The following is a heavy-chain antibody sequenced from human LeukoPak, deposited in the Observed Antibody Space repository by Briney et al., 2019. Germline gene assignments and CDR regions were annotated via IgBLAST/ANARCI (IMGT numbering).Heavy chain of an antibody. CDR1: GLTFSSYG. Sequence: PGGSLRLSCAASGLTFSSYGMHWVRQAPGKGLEWVSVISHDGSNKFYADSVKGRFTISRDNSNNTVYLHLDSLRAEDTALYYCARDLNWGEFGYWGQGTLVTVSS. D-gene: IGHD3-10*01. J-gene: IGHJ4*02. CDR3: ARDLNWGEFGY. CDR2: ISHDGSNK. V-gene: IGHV3-33*01.